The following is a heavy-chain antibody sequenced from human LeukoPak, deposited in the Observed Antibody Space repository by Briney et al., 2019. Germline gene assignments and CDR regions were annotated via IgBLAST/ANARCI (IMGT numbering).Heavy chain of an antibody. V-gene: IGHV3-30*18. Sequence: GGSLRLSCAASGFTFSSYGMHWVRQAPGKGLEWVAVISYDGSNKYYADSVKGRFTISRDNSKNTLYLQMNSLRAEDTAVYYCAKETHSSSWPRYLGYWGQGTLVTVSS. J-gene: IGHJ4*02. CDR1: GFTFSSYG. CDR2: ISYDGSNK. CDR3: AKETHSSSWPRYLGY. D-gene: IGHD6-13*01.